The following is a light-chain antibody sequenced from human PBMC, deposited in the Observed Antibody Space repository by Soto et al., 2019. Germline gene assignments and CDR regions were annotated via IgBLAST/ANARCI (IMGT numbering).Light chain of an antibody. Sequence: EIVLTHSPATLSLSPGERATLSCRASQSVSSYLAWYQQKPGQAPRLLIYHASNRDTVIPARYSGSGSGTDFALTISSLEPEDFEVYYCQQRSNWPTIGQGTRLEIK. CDR3: QQRSNWPT. CDR1: QSVSSY. CDR2: HAS. J-gene: IGKJ5*01. V-gene: IGKV3-11*01.